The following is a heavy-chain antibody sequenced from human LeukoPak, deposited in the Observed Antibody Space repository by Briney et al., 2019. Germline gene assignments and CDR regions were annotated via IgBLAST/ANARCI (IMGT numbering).Heavy chain of an antibody. D-gene: IGHD6-13*01. J-gene: IGHJ5*02. V-gene: IGHV1-69*13. CDR3: ARDLIATAGDWFDP. CDR1: GGTFSSYA. CDR2: IIPIFGTA. Sequence: ASVKVSCKASGGTFSSYAISWVRQAPGQGLEWMGGIIPIFGTANYAQKFQGRVTITADESTSTAYMELSSLRSEDTAVYYCARDLIATAGDWFDPWGQGTLVTVSS.